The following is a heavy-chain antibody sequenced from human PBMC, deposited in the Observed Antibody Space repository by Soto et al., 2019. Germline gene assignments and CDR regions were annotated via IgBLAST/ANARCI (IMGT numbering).Heavy chain of an antibody. Sequence: LSLTCTVSGGSISSYYWSWIRQPPGKGLEWTGYIYYSRSTNYNPSLKSRVTISVDTSKNQLSLKLSSVTAADTAVYYCARALSIAARPFDYWGQGTLVTVSS. CDR3: ARALSIAARPFDY. V-gene: IGHV4-59*01. CDR1: GGSISSYY. J-gene: IGHJ4*02. D-gene: IGHD6-6*01. CDR2: IYYSRST.